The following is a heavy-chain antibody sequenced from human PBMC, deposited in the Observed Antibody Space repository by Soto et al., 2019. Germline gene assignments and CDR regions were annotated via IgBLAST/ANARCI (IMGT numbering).Heavy chain of an antibody. D-gene: IGHD3-10*01. J-gene: IGHJ6*02. CDR2: IIHILGIA. Sequence: QVQLVQSGAEVKKPGSSVKVSCKASGGTFSSYTISWVRQAPGQGLEWMGRIIHILGIANYAQKFQGRVTITADKSTSTAYMELSSLRSEDTAVYYCARAYYGSGTYGMDVWGQGTTVTVSS. CDR3: ARAYYGSGTYGMDV. V-gene: IGHV1-69*02. CDR1: GGTFSSYT.